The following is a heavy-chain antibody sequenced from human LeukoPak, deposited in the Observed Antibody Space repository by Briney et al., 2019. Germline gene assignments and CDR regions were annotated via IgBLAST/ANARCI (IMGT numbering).Heavy chain of an antibody. CDR3: ARPRGDYWDWFDP. V-gene: IGHV4-39*01. J-gene: IGHJ5*02. CDR2: IYYSGST. CDR1: GGSISTGSYY. D-gene: IGHD4-17*01. Sequence: PSETLSLTCTVSGGSISTGSYYWGWIRQPPGKGLEWIGTIYYSGSTYYHPSLKSRVTVSVDTSKNQFSLKLSSVTAADTAVYYCARPRGDYWDWFDPWGQGTLVTVSS.